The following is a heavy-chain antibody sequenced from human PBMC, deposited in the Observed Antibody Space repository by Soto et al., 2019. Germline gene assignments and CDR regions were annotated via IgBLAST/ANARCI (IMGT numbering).Heavy chain of an antibody. Sequence: GGFLRLSCAASGFTFSNAWMSWVRQAPGKGLEWVGRIKSKTDGGTTDYAAPVKGRFTISRDDSKNTLYLQMNSLKTEDTAVYYCTTALSIAVAGRGGVEVYYFDYWGQGTLVTVSS. CDR1: GFTFSNAW. J-gene: IGHJ4*02. V-gene: IGHV3-15*01. CDR3: TTALSIAVAGRGGVEVYYFDY. D-gene: IGHD6-19*01. CDR2: IKSKTDGGTT.